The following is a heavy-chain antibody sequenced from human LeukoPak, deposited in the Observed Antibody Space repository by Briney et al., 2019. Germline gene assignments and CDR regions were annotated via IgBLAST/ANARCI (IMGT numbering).Heavy chain of an antibody. CDR1: GGSISSSSYY. CDR3: ARHLRWLQPFDY. J-gene: IGHJ4*02. CDR2: IYYSGST. D-gene: IGHD5-24*01. Sequence: PSETLSLTCTVSGGSISSSSYYWGWIRQPPGKGLEWIGSIYYSGSTYYNPSLKSRVTISVDTSKNQFSLKLSSVTAADTAVYYCARHLRWLQPFDYRGQGTLVTVSS. V-gene: IGHV4-39*01.